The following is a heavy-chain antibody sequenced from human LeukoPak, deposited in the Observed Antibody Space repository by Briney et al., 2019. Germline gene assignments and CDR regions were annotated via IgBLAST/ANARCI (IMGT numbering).Heavy chain of an antibody. Sequence: PSETLSLTCAVSGGSISSGGYSWSWIRQPPGKGLEWIGYIYHSGSTYYNPSLKSRVTISVDRSKNQFSLKLSSVTAADTAVYYCALTIFGHTHGAFDIWGQGTMVTVSS. CDR1: GGSISSGGYS. CDR3: ALTIFGHTHGAFDI. J-gene: IGHJ3*02. CDR2: IYHSGST. D-gene: IGHD3-3*01. V-gene: IGHV4-30-2*01.